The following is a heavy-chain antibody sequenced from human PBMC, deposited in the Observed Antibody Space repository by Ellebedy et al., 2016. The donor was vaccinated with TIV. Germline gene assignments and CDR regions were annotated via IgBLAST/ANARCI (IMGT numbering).Heavy chain of an antibody. V-gene: IGHV3-30-3*01. CDR2: ISYDGSNK. J-gene: IGHJ4*02. CDR1: GFTFSSYA. CDR3: AREATYNRPFDY. D-gene: IGHD1-26*01. Sequence: GGSLRLXCAASGFTFSSYAMHWVRQAPGKGLEWVAVISYDGSNKYYADSVKGRFTISRDNSKNTLYLQMNSLRAEDTAVYYCAREATYNRPFDYWGQGTLVTVSS.